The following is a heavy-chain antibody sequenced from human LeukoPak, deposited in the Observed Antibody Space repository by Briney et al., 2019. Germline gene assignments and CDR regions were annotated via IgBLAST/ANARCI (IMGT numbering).Heavy chain of an antibody. J-gene: IGHJ4*02. V-gene: IGHV3-23*01. Sequence: PGGSLRLSCAASGFTFSGYAMSWVRQAPGKGLEWVSAISGSGGSTYYADSVKGRFTISRDNSKNTLYLQMNSLRAEDTAVYYCAKDPWAYYYDSSGYYYGPFDYWGQGTLVTVSS. CDR1: GFTFSGYA. CDR3: AKDPWAYYYDSSGYYYGPFDY. CDR2: ISGSGGST. D-gene: IGHD3-22*01.